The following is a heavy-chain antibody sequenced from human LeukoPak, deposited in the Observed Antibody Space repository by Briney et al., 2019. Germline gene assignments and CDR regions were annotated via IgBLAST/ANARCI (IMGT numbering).Heavy chain of an antibody. D-gene: IGHD3-22*01. CDR3: ASHYDSSGYYSPLDY. CDR2: ISSSSSYI. V-gene: IGHV3-21*01. J-gene: IGHJ4*02. CDR1: GFTFSSYS. Sequence: KTGGSLRLSCAASGFTFSSYSMNWVRQAPGKGLEWVSSISSSSSYIYYADSVKGRFTISRDNAKHSLYLQMNSLRAEDTAVYYCASHYDSSGYYSPLDYWGQGTLVTVSS.